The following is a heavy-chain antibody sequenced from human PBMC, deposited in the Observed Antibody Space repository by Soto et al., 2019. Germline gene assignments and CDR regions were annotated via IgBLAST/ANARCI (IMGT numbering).Heavy chain of an antibody. CDR1: GGSISSYY. Sequence: PSETLSLTCTVSGGSISSYYWSWIRQPPGKGLEWIGYIYYSGSTNYNPSLKSRVTISVDTSKNQFPLKLSSVTAADTAVYYCARGRIYDFWSGYYFWFDPWGQGTLVTVSS. V-gene: IGHV4-59*01. CDR2: IYYSGST. D-gene: IGHD3-3*01. J-gene: IGHJ5*02. CDR3: ARGRIYDFWSGYYFWFDP.